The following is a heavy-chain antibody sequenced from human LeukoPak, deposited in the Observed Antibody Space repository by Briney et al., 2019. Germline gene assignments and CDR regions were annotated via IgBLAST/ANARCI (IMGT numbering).Heavy chain of an antibody. V-gene: IGHV4-59*12. Sequence: SETLSLTCTVSGGSISSYYWSWIRQPPGKGLEWIGYIYHSGSTYYNPSLKSRVTISVDRSKNQFSLKLSSVTAADTAVYYCAREKGELVYFDYWGQGTLVTVSS. CDR3: AREKGELVYFDY. D-gene: IGHD1-26*01. CDR1: GGSISSYY. J-gene: IGHJ4*02. CDR2: IYHSGST.